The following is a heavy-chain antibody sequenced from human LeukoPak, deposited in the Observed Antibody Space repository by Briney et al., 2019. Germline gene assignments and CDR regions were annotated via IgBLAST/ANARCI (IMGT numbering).Heavy chain of an antibody. V-gene: IGHV4-59*01. J-gene: IGHJ4*02. CDR1: GGSISSYY. Sequence: SETLSLTCTVSGGSISSYYWSWIRQPPGKGLEWIGYIYYSGSTNYNPSLKSRVTISVDTSKNQFSLKLSSVTAADTAVYHCARDTVYLGFDYWGQGTLVTVSS. CDR2: IYYSGST. D-gene: IGHD3-16*01. CDR3: ARDTVYLGFDY.